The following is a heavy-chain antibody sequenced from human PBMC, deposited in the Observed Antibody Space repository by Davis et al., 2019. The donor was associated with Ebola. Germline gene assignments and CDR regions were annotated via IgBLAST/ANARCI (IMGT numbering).Heavy chain of an antibody. CDR2: LSGTGTTT. CDR1: GFAFSSYA. D-gene: IGHD6-13*01. CDR3: ARDLSWYHAFDI. V-gene: IGHV3-23*01. J-gene: IGHJ3*02. Sequence: GESLKISCVASGFAFSSYAMSWVRQSPGKGLEWVSALSGTGTTTYYANSVKGRFTVSRDNAKNSLYLQMNSLRAEDTAVYYCARDLSWYHAFDIWGQGTMVTVSS.